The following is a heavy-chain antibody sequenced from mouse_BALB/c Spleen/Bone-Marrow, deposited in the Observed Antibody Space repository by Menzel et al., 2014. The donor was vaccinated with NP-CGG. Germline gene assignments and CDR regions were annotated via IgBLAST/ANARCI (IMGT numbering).Heavy chain of an antibody. J-gene: IGHJ4*01. Sequence: DVMLVESGGGLVQPGGSLKLSCATSGFTFSDYYMYWVRQTPEKRLEWVAYISNGGGSTYYPDTVKGRFTISRDNAKNTLYLQMSRLKSEDTAMYYCARNASYRGYAMDYWGQGTSVTVSS. V-gene: IGHV5-12*02. CDR3: ARNASYRGYAMDY. CDR2: ISNGGGST. CDR1: GFTFSDYY. D-gene: IGHD2-12*01.